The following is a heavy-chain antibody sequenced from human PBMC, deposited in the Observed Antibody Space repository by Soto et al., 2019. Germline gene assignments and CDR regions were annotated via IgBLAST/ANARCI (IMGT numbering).Heavy chain of an antibody. CDR1: GFTFSSYS. J-gene: IGHJ4*02. CDR3: ARDLTFYYDSSGYQGDY. CDR2: ISSSSSYI. D-gene: IGHD3-22*01. Sequence: GGSLRLSCAASGFTFSSYSMNWVRQAPGKGLEWVSSISSSSSYIYYADSVKGRFTISRDNAKNSLYLQMNSLRAEDTAVYYCARDLTFYYDSSGYQGDYWGQGTLVTVSS. V-gene: IGHV3-21*01.